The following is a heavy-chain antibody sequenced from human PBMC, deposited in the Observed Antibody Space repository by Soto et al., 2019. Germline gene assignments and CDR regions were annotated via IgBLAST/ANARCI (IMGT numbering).Heavy chain of an antibody. V-gene: IGHV3-48*02. Sequence: EVQLVESGGGLVQPGGSLRLSCAASGFTFSTYSMNWVRQAPGKGLEWVSYISSSSSTIYYADSVKGRFTISRDNSKNSLYLQMNSLRDEDKAVYYCVRDPGSSYSPPDYWGQGTLVTVSS. J-gene: IGHJ4*02. CDR3: VRDPGSSYSPPDY. D-gene: IGHD5-18*01. CDR1: GFTFSTYS. CDR2: ISSSSSTI.